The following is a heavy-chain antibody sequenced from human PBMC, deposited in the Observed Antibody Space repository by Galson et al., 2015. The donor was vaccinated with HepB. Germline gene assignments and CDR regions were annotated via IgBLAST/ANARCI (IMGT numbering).Heavy chain of an antibody. CDR2: IRSKAYGGTT. V-gene: IGHV3-49*04. CDR3: TRGRECTGGSCYRDTFFDY. Sequence: SLRLSCAASGFTFGDYALSWVRQAPGRGLEWVGFIRSKAYGGTTEYAASVKGRFTISRDDSRDIAYLQMNSLKTEDTAVYYCTRGRECTGGSCYRDTFFDYWGQGTLVPVSS. CDR1: GFTFGDYA. J-gene: IGHJ4*02. D-gene: IGHD2-15*01.